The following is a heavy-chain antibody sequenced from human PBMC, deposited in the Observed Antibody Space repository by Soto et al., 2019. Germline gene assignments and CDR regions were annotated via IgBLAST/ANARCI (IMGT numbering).Heavy chain of an antibody. CDR2: IYPGDSDT. CDR3: ARYRSGIAHHVYYGMDV. V-gene: IGHV5-51*01. J-gene: IGHJ6*02. Sequence: PGESLKISCKGSGYSFTSYWIGWVRQMPGKGLEWMGIIYPGDSDTRYSPSFQGQVTISADKSISTAYLQWSSLKASDTAMYYCARYRSGIAHHVYYGMDVCGQRTTVTVSS. D-gene: IGHD2-15*01. CDR1: GYSFTSYW.